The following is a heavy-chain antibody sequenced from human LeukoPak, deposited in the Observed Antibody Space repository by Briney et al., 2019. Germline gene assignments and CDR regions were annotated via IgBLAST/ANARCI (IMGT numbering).Heavy chain of an antibody. Sequence: SETLSLTCTVSGGSISSYYWSWIRQPAGKGLEWIGRIYTSGSTNYNPSLKSRVTMSVDTSKNQFSLKLSSVTTVDTAVYYCARGASVTTERSKAFDYWGQGTLVTVSS. D-gene: IGHD4-17*01. CDR1: GGSISSYY. J-gene: IGHJ4*02. CDR2: IYTSGST. V-gene: IGHV4-4*07. CDR3: ARGASVTTERSKAFDY.